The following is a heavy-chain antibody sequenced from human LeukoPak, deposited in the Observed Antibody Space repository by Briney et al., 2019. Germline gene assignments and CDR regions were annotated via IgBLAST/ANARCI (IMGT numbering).Heavy chain of an antibody. Sequence: GGSLRLSCAASGFSVSNNYMSWVRQAPGKGLGWVSVIYSGGHTYYADSVKGRFTISRDNSKNTLYLQMNSLRTEDTAVYYCARADEDTAMVSDYYGMDVWGQGTTVTVSS. CDR3: ARADEDTAMVSDYYGMDV. CDR2: IYSGGHT. D-gene: IGHD5-18*01. CDR1: GFSVSNNY. V-gene: IGHV3-53*05. J-gene: IGHJ6*02.